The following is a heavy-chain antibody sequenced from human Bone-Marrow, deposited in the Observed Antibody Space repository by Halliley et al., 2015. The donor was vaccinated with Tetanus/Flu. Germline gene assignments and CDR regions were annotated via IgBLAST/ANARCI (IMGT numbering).Heavy chain of an antibody. CDR2: VYYSGIA. CDR1: GVSLTSSGYY. D-gene: IGHD3-3*01. CDR3: ARHLGGLRSGPWGGPVAI. V-gene: IGHV4-61*05. J-gene: IGHJ3*02. Sequence: TLSLTCTVSGVSLTSSGYYWGWIRQPPGKGLEWIGYVYYSGIAVYNPSLKSRVTISIATSKIQFSLRLTSVPPADTAVYYCARHLGGLRSGPWGGPVAIWAHGSMVTVSS.